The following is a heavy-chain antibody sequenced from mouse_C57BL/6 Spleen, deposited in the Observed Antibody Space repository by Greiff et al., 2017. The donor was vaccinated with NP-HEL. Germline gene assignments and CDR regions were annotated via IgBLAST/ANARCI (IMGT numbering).Heavy chain of an antibody. V-gene: IGHV1-62-2*01. CDR2: FYPGSGSI. CDR3: ARNEEAYYSYAMDY. J-gene: IGHJ4*01. CDR1: GYTFTEYT. D-gene: IGHD2-12*01. Sequence: VMLVESGAELVKPGASVKLSCKASGYTFTEYTIHWVKQRSGQGLEWIGWFYPGSGSIKYNEKFKDKATLTADKSSSTVDMELSRLTSEDSAVYFGARNEEAYYSYAMDYWGQGTSVTVAS.